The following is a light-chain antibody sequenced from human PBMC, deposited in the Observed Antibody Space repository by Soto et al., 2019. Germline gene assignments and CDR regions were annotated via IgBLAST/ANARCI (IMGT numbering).Light chain of an antibody. CDR2: EDI. CDR1: SSDIGTYNH. Sequence: QSALTQPASVSGSPGQSIAISCSGTSSDIGTYNHVSWYQQHPGKAPQLIIYEDINRPSVLSSRFSGSKSGITASLTISGLQAEDEADYFCCSYTTSSTLVCGTGTKLTVL. J-gene: IGLJ1*01. CDR3: CSYTTSSTLV. V-gene: IGLV2-14*01.